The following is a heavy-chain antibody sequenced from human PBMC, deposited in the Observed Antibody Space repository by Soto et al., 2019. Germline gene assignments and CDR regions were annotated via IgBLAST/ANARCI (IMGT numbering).Heavy chain of an antibody. D-gene: IGHD2-15*01. Sequence: SETLSLTCTVSGGSISSYYWSWIRQPPGKGLEWIGYIYYSGSTNYNPSLKSRVTISVDTSKNQFSLKLSSVTAADTAVYYCARGYLSCSGGSCYGQAIDYWGQGTLVTVSS. V-gene: IGHV4-59*01. J-gene: IGHJ4*02. CDR2: IYYSGST. CDR3: ARGYLSCSGGSCYGQAIDY. CDR1: GGSISSYY.